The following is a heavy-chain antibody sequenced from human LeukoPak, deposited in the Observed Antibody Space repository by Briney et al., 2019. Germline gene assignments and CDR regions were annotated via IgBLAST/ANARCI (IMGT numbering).Heavy chain of an antibody. CDR2: IIPIFGTA. J-gene: IGHJ4*02. CDR3: ARGPLATGDRYFDY. V-gene: IGHV1-69*05. Sequence: SVKVSCKASGVTFSSYAISWVGQDPGQGLEWTGGIIPIFGTANYAQKFQGRVTITTDESTSTVYMELSSLRSEDTAVYYCARGPLATGDRYFDYWGQGTLVTVSS. D-gene: IGHD7-27*01. CDR1: GVTFSSYA.